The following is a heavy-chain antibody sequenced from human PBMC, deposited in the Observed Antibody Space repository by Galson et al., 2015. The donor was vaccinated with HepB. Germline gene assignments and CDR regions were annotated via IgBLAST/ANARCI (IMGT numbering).Heavy chain of an antibody. J-gene: IGHJ4*02. V-gene: IGHV1-2*02. CDR1: GYTFTGYY. D-gene: IGHD2-2*03. CDR2: INPDSGGT. Sequence: CKASGYTFTGYYMHWVRQAPGQGLEWMGWINPDSGGTNYAQRFQGRVTMARDTSISIAYMELSRLTSDDTAVYYCAREAVDSGAYGYCSSTSCFPVYWGQGTLVTVSS. CDR3: AREAVDSGAYGYCSSTSCFPVY.